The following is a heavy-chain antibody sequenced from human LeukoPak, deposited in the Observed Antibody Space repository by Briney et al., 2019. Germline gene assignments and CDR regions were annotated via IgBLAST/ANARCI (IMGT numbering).Heavy chain of an antibody. Sequence: GGSLRLSCAASGFTLSDYYMSWVRQAPDKGLEWVASITTDGSDKYYVDSVKGRFTISRDNAKNSLFLEMNSLRAEDTALYYCARMSSADKEDYWGQGTLVTVSS. CDR1: GFTLSDYY. D-gene: IGHD6-19*01. V-gene: IGHV3-7*01. J-gene: IGHJ4*02. CDR3: ARMSSADKEDY. CDR2: ITTDGSDK.